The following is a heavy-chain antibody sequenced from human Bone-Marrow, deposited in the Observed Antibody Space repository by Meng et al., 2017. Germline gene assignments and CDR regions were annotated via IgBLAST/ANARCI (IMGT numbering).Heavy chain of an antibody. V-gene: IGHV7-4-1*02. CDR3: ARALTGTKGAPGRLGY. D-gene: IGHD1-7*01. CDR2: INTNTGNP. CDR1: GYTFTSYA. J-gene: IGHJ4*02. Sequence: ASVKVSCKASGYTFTSYAMNWVRQAPGQGLEWMGWINTNTGNPTYAQGFTGRFVFSLDTSVSTVYLQISSLKAEDTAVYYCARALTGTKGAPGRLGYWGQGTLVTVSS.